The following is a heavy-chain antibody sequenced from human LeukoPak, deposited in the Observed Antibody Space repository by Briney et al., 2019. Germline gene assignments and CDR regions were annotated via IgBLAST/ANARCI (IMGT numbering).Heavy chain of an antibody. V-gene: IGHV1-2*02. Sequence: GASVKVSCKASGYTFTGYYMHWVRQTPGQGLEWMGWINPNSGGTNYAQKFQGRVTMTRDTSISTAYMELSRLRSDDTAVYYCARDPLVYYGSGSSITCWFDPWGQGTLVTVSS. D-gene: IGHD3-10*01. CDR2: INPNSGGT. CDR3: ARDPLVYYGSGSSITCWFDP. J-gene: IGHJ5*02. CDR1: GYTFTGYY.